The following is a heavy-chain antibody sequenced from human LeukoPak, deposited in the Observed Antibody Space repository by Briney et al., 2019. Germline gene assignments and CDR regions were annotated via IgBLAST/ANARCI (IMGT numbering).Heavy chain of an antibody. CDR2: ISVAGDT. CDR1: GFTFSGYD. CDR3: ARGGWQVRGVIYYFDY. V-gene: IGHV3-13*04. J-gene: IGHJ4*02. D-gene: IGHD3-10*01. Sequence: PGGSLPLSRAASGFTFSGYDMHWVRQTTGKRLEWVSGISVAGDTYYSGSVKGRFTISRDNAKNSLYLQMSSLRAGDTSVYYCARGGWQVRGVIYYFDYWGQGTLVTVSS.